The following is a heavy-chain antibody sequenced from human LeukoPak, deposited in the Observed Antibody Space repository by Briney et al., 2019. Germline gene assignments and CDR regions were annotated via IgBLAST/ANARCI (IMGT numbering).Heavy chain of an antibody. D-gene: IGHD3-9*01. CDR2: VSGSGGIT. Sequence: PGGSLRLSCAASGSTFSSYTMSWVRQAPGKGLEWVSAVSGSGGITYYADSVKGRFTVSRDNSKNTLYLQMNSLRDEDTAVYYCANPRYFDWLLPLWDWGQGTLVTVSS. J-gene: IGHJ4*02. CDR1: GSTFSSYT. V-gene: IGHV3-23*01. CDR3: ANPRYFDWLLPLWD.